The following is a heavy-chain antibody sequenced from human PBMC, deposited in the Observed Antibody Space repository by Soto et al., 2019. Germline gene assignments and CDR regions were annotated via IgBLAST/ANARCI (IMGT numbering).Heavy chain of an antibody. CDR3: ARLDHPLHYGMDV. V-gene: IGHV4-31*03. CDR1: GGSISSGGYY. CDR2: IYYSGST. Sequence: LTCTVSGGSISSGGYYWSWIRQHPGKGLEWIGYIYYSGSTYYNPSLKSRVTISVDTSKNQFSLKLSSVTAADTAVYYCARLDHPLHYGMDVWGQGTTVTVSS. J-gene: IGHJ6*02.